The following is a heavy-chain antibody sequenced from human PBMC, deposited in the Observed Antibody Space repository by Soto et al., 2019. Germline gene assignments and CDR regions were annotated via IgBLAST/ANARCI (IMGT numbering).Heavy chain of an antibody. J-gene: IGHJ5*02. CDR3: VRASPNWFGP. CDR1: GGSISNYY. V-gene: IGHV4-4*07. CDR2: VYTSGSP. Sequence: KPSETLSLTCTVSGGSISNYYWSWIRQPAGKGLEWIGRVYTSGSPNYNPSLKSRVTMSVDTSKNQFSLKLNSVTAADTAVYYCVRASPNWFGPWGQGTLVTVSS.